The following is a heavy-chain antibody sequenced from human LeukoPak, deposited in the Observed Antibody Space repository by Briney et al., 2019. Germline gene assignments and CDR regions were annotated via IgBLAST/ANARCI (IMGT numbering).Heavy chain of an antibody. CDR1: GFTFSSYG. Sequence: GGSRRLSCAASGFTFSSYGMHWVRQAPGKGLEWVAFIRYDGSNKYYADSVKGRFTISRDNSKNTLYLQMNSLRAEDTAVYYCAKDGASGWFGEGYFDYWGQGTLVTVSS. V-gene: IGHV3-30*02. D-gene: IGHD3-10*01. J-gene: IGHJ4*02. CDR2: IRYDGSNK. CDR3: AKDGASGWFGEGYFDY.